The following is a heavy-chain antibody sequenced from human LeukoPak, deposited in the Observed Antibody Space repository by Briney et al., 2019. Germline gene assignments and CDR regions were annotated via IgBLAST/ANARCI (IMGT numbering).Heavy chain of an antibody. D-gene: IGHD2-21*01. J-gene: IGHJ3*02. CDR3: ARGLLDADAFDI. CDR2: IHDVGTT. CDR1: GGPITNSY. V-gene: IGHV4-4*09. Sequence: SEALSLTCTVSGGPITNSYWSWIRQSPGKGLEWIGYIHDVGTTNHNPSLKSRVTISVDTSKNQFSLKLSSVTAADTAVYYCARGLLDADAFDIWGQGTMVTVSS.